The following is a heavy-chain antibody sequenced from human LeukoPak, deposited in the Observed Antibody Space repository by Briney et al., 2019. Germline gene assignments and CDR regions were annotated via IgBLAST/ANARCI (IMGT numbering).Heavy chain of an antibody. CDR3: ARDYYDSSGYYRRRLYYFDY. J-gene: IGHJ4*02. Sequence: SETLSLTCTVSGGSIGSSSYYWGWIRQPPGKGLEWIGSIYYSGSTYYNPSLKSRVTISVDTSKNQFSLKLSSVTAADTAVYYCARDYYDSSGYYRRRLYYFDYWGQGTLVTVSS. CDR1: GGSIGSSSYY. CDR2: IYYSGST. D-gene: IGHD3-22*01. V-gene: IGHV4-39*02.